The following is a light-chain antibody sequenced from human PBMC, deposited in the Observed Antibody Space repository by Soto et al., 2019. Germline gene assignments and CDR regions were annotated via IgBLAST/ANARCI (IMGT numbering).Light chain of an antibody. V-gene: IGLV1-40*01. Sequence: QSVLTQPPSVSGAPGQRVTISCTGSSSNIGAGYDVHWYQQLPGTAPKLLIYGNSNRPSGVPDRFSGSKSGTSASLAITGVQGEDEADYYCQSYHSSLSGWVFGGGTKLTVL. CDR1: SSNIGAGYD. J-gene: IGLJ3*02. CDR2: GNS. CDR3: QSYHSSLSGWV.